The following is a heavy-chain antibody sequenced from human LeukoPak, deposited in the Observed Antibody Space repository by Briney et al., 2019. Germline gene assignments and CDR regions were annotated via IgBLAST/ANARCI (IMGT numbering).Heavy chain of an antibody. J-gene: IGHJ3*02. CDR1: GGTFSSYA. V-gene: IGHV1-69*04. D-gene: IGHD3-10*01. CDR2: IIPILGIA. Sequence: GASVKLSCKASGGTFSSYAISWVRQAPGQGLEWMGRIIPILGIANYAQKFQGRVTITADKSTSTAYMELSSLKTEDTAVYYCTRHIGPRFGEVNAFDIWGQGTMVTVSS. CDR3: TRHIGPRFGEVNAFDI.